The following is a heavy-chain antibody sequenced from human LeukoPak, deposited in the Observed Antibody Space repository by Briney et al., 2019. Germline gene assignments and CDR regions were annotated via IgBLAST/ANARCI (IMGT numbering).Heavy chain of an antibody. D-gene: IGHD3-10*01. Sequence: SETLSLTCTVSGGSITSSSYYWGWIRQPPGKGLEWIGTIYSSGSTYYNPSLKSRVTISSDTSKNQFSLKLSSVTAADTAVYYCGSGLTDSWGQGTLDTVSS. CDR3: GSGLTDS. CDR1: GGSITSSSYY. CDR2: IYSSGST. J-gene: IGHJ1*01. V-gene: IGHV4-39*01.